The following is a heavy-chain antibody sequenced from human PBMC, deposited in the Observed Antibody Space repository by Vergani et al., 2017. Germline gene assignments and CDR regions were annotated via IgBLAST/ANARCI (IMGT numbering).Heavy chain of an antibody. V-gene: IGHV4-39*01. CDR1: GGSISSSSYY. D-gene: IGHD5-24*01. CDR3: ARHVEAGCNWFDP. Sequence: QLQLQESGPGLVKPSETLSLTCTVSGGSISSSSYYWGWIRQPPGKGLEWIGGIYYSGSTYYNPSLKSRVTISVDTSKNQFSLKLSSVTAADTAVYYCARHVEAGCNWFDPWGQGTLVTVSS. J-gene: IGHJ5*02. CDR2: IYYSGST.